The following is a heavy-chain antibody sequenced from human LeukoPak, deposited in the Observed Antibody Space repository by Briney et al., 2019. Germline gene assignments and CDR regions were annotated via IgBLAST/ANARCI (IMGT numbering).Heavy chain of an antibody. CDR3: ARGAAARRSDY. V-gene: IGHV4-59*01. J-gene: IGHJ4*02. D-gene: IGHD6-6*01. CDR2: IYYSGST. Sequence: PSETLSLTCTVAGGSISIYYWSWIRQPPGKGLEWIGYIYYSGSTNYNPSLKSRVTISVDTSKNQFSLKLSSVTAADTAVYYCARGAAARRSDYWGQGTLVTVSS. CDR1: GGSISIYY.